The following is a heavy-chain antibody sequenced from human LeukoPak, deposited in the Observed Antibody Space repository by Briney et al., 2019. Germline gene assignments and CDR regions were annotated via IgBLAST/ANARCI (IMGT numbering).Heavy chain of an antibody. Sequence: PGGSLRLSCAASGFTFSGYYMTWIRQAPGKGLEWVSYISSSGAHTDYANSVKGRFTISRDNAKNLLYLQMNSLRPEDTALYYCARDSSYFDTSGYFTPLDYWGQGTLVAVSS. CDR3: ARDSSYFDTSGYFTPLDY. J-gene: IGHJ4*02. D-gene: IGHD3-22*01. CDR2: ISSSGAHT. CDR1: GFTFSGYY. V-gene: IGHV3-11*06.